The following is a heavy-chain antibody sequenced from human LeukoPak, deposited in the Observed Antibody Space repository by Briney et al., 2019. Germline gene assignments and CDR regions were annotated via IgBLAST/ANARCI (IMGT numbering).Heavy chain of an antibody. Sequence: GGSLRLSCAASGFTFSSYAMRWVRQAPGKGLEWVSTISGSGGSTYYADSVKGRFTISRENSKNTLYLQMNSLRAEDTAVYYCAKLVKQWLLSGDFFDYWGQGTLVTVSS. CDR1: GFTFSSYA. CDR2: ISGSGGST. CDR3: AKLVKQWLLSGDFFDY. D-gene: IGHD6-19*01. J-gene: IGHJ4*02. V-gene: IGHV3-23*01.